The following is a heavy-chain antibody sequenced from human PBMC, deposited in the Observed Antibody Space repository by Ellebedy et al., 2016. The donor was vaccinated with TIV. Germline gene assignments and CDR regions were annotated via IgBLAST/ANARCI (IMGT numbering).Heavy chain of an antibody. CDR2: IWYDGSKT. CDR1: GFTFSSYG. D-gene: IGHD6-19*01. J-gene: IGHJ4*02. CDR3: ARGGGSGWCYDY. Sequence: GGSLRLXXAASGFTFSSYGMHWVRQAPGKGLEWVTFIWYDGSKTDYADSVKGRFTISRDNSKNTVFLQMNSLRGEDTAVYFCARGGGSGWCYDYWGPGTLVTVSS. V-gene: IGHV3-33*01.